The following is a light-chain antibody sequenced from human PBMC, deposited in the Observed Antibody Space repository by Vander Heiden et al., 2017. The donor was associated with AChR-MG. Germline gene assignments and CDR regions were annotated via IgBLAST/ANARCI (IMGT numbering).Light chain of an antibody. CDR3: QHLNTYPLT. Sequence: IQLTQSPSSLSASVADRVPITFRASQGISSYLAWYQQKPGQAPKLLIYAASTLQSGVPSRFSGSGSGTDFTLTISSLQPEDFATYYCQHLNTYPLTFGGGTKVEIK. CDR1: QGISSY. V-gene: IGKV1-9*01. J-gene: IGKJ4*01. CDR2: AAS.